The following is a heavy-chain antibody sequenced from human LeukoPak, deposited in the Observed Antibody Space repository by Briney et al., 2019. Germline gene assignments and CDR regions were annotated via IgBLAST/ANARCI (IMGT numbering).Heavy chain of an antibody. D-gene: IGHD6-13*01. Sequence: SSETLSLTCAVYGGSFSGYYWSWIRQPPGKGLEWIGEINHSGSTNYNPSLKSRVTISVDTSKNQFSLKLSSVTAADTAVYYCARGGGSLRQQLVNYYGMDVWSQGTTVTVSS. V-gene: IGHV4-34*01. J-gene: IGHJ6*02. CDR2: INHSGST. CDR3: ARGGGSLRQQLVNYYGMDV. CDR1: GGSFSGYY.